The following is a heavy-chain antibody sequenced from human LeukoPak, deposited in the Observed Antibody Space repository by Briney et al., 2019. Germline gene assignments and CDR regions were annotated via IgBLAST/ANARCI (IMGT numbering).Heavy chain of an antibody. Sequence: SETLSLTCAVYGGSFSGYYWSWIRQPPGKGLEWIGEINHSGSTNYNPSLKSRVTISVDTSKNQFSLKLSSVTAADTAVYYCARDAVAGSYYYYGMDVWGQGTTVTVSS. D-gene: IGHD6-19*01. CDR1: GGSFSGYY. J-gene: IGHJ6*02. V-gene: IGHV4-34*01. CDR3: ARDAVAGSYYYYGMDV. CDR2: INHSGST.